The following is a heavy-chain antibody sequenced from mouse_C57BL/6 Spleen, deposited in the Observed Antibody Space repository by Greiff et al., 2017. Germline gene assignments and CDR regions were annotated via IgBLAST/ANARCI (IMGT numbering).Heavy chain of an antibody. V-gene: IGHV2-2*01. CDR2: IWSGGST. Sequence: VQLQQSGPGLVQPSQSLSITCTVSGFSLTSYGVHWVRQSPGKGLEWLGVIWSGGSTDYNAALISRLSISKDNSKSQVFFKMNSLQADDTAIYYCARKAGAMDYWGQGTSVTVSS. J-gene: IGHJ4*01. CDR3: ARKAGAMDY. D-gene: IGHD3-2*02. CDR1: GFSLTSYG.